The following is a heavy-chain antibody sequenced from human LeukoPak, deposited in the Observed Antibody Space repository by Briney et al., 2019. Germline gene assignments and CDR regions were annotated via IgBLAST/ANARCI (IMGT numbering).Heavy chain of an antibody. CDR2: FHPEDGET. J-gene: IGHJ4*02. CDR1: GYTLTELS. Sequence: ASVKVSCKVSGYTLTELSMHWVRQAPGKGLEWMGGFHPEDGETIYAQKFQGRVTMTEDTSTDTAYMELSSLRSEDTVVYYCATDSAGYYEILSGYYQFDYWGQGTLVTISS. V-gene: IGHV1-24*01. CDR3: ATDSAGYYEILSGYYQFDY. D-gene: IGHD3-9*01.